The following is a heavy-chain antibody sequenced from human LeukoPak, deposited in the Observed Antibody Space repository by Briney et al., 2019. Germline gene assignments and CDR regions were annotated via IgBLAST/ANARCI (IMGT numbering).Heavy chain of an antibody. J-gene: IGHJ4*02. CDR1: GYNFASYW. CDR3: SRYQVHPGRDYFDY. Sequence: GESLKISCKGSGYNFASYWIGWVRQMPGKGLEWMGNINPGDSDTRYSPSFQGQVTMTVDKSINTAYLYWSSLKASDNAMYYCSRYQVHPGRDYFDYWGQGTLVTVSS. V-gene: IGHV5-51*01. CDR2: INPGDSDT. D-gene: IGHD2-2*01.